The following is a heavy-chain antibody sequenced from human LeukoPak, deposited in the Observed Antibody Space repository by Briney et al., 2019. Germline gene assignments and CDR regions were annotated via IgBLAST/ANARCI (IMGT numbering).Heavy chain of an antibody. CDR2: INYSGST. D-gene: IGHD3-3*01. J-gene: IGHJ6*03. CDR3: ARANYDFWSGYYRNYYYYMDV. Sequence: LETLSLTCAVYGGSFSGYYWSWIRQPPGKGLEWIGEINYSGSTNYNPSLKSRVTISVDTSKNQFSLKLSSVTAADTAVYYCARANYDFWSGYYRNYYYYMDVWGKGTTVTVSS. CDR1: GGSFSGYY. V-gene: IGHV4-34*01.